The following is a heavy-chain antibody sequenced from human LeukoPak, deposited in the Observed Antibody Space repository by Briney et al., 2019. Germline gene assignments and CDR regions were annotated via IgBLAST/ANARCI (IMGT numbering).Heavy chain of an antibody. J-gene: IGHJ5*02. CDR1: GFNVSIYW. CDR3: TRGGYCGADNCYSGGDYFDP. D-gene: IGHD2-15*01. CDR2: INSDGSRR. Sequence: GGSLRLSCAASGFNVSIYWMHWVRQAPGKGLVWVSGINSDGSRRMYADSVEGRFTISRDNAKNTLYLQMNSLRAQDTATYFCTRGGYCGADNCYSGGDYFDPWGQGTLVTVSS. V-gene: IGHV3-74*03.